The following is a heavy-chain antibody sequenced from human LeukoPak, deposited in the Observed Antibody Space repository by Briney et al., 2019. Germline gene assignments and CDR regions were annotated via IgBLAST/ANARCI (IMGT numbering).Heavy chain of an antibody. Sequence: GASVKVSCKASGYTFTGYYMHWVRQAPGQGLEWMGIINPSGGSTSYAQKFQGRVTMTRDTSTSTVYMELSSLRSEDTAVYYCALLDIVVVPAAIEPYSSHYYMDVWGKGTTVTVSS. CDR3: ALLDIVVVPAAIEPYSSHYYMDV. V-gene: IGHV1-46*01. J-gene: IGHJ6*03. D-gene: IGHD2-2*02. CDR2: INPSGGST. CDR1: GYTFTGYY.